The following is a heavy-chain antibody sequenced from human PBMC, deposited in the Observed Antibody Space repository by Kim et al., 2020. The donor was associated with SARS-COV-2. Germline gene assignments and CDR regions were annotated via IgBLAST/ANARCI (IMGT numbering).Heavy chain of an antibody. Sequence: GGSLRLSCAASGFTFSSYDMHWVRQATGKGLEWVSAIGTAGDTYYPGSVKGRFTISRENAKNSLYLQMNSLRAGDTAVYYCARSAGRDGYNSRLWYWYFDLWGRGTLVTVSS. J-gene: IGHJ2*01. CDR2: IGTAGDT. CDR3: ARSAGRDGYNSRLWYWYFDL. CDR1: GFTFSSYD. D-gene: IGHD5-12*01. V-gene: IGHV3-13*01.